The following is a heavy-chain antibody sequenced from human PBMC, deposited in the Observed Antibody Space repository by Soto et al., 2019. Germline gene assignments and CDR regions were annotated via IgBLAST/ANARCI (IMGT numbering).Heavy chain of an antibody. CDR3: ARNGALDY. Sequence: SETLSLTCTVSGGSISSGDYYWSWIRQPPGKGLEWIGYILYSGTTNYNPSLESRLTISVDTSKNQFALKLTSVTSADTTVYYCARNGALDYWGRGTLVTVSS. J-gene: IGHJ4*02. CDR2: ILYSGTT. CDR1: GGSISSGDYY. D-gene: IGHD2-8*01. V-gene: IGHV4-30-4*01.